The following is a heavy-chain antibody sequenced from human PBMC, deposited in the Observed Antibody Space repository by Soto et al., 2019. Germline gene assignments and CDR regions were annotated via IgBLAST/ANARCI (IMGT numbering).Heavy chain of an antibody. CDR1: GFTVSSNY. CDR2: IYSGGST. J-gene: IGHJ6*02. D-gene: IGHD6-25*01. V-gene: IGHV3-66*01. CDR3: ARDRLPTGMAV. Sequence: GGSLRLSCAASGFTVSSNYMSWVRQAPGKGLEWVSVIYSGGSTYYADSVKGRFTISRDNSKNTLYLQMNSLRAEDTAVYYCARDRLPTGMAVWGQGTTVPVSS.